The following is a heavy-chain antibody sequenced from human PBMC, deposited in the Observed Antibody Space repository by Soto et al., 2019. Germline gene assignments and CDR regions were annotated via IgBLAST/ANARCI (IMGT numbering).Heavy chain of an antibody. CDR2: IIPILGIA. J-gene: IGHJ5*02. D-gene: IGHD6-13*01. CDR3: ARGGTRIAAAGKRNWFDP. V-gene: IGHV1-69*02. CDR1: GGTFSSYT. Sequence: QVQLVQSGAEVKKPGSSVKVSCKASGGTFSSYTISWVRQAPGQGLEWMGRIIPILGIANYAQKFQGRVTITADXXTXTXXMELSSLRSEDTAVYYCARGGTRIAAAGKRNWFDPWGQGPLVTVSS.